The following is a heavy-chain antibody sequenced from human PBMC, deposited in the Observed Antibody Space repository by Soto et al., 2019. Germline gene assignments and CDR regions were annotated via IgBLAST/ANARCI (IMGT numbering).Heavy chain of an antibody. Sequence: QVQLVESGGGVVQPGRSLRLSYAASGFSFSKYGMHWVRQAPGKGLEWVAEMSDDGSKKYYGDSVKGRFTISRDNSKNTLYLLMDSLRPEDTAMYYCAKELRETGGYYFDCWGQGTLVTVTS. CDR1: GFSFSKYG. V-gene: IGHV3-30*18. J-gene: IGHJ4*02. D-gene: IGHD3-16*01. CDR3: AKELRETGGYYFDC. CDR2: MSDDGSKK.